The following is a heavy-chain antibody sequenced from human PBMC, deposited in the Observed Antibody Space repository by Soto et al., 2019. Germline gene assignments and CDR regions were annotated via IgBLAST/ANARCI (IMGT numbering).Heavy chain of an antibody. CDR1: GFTFTTYA. J-gene: IGHJ6*02. Sequence: EVQLLESGGGLVQPGGSLRLSCAASGFTFTTYAMNWVRQAPGKGLEWVSGISGGGGTTDYADSVKGRFTISRDNSKNRLYRKRTSLRAEDTAVYYGAKGLGEFSYYGMDVWGQGTTVTVSS. CDR2: ISGGGGTT. CDR3: AKGLGEFSYYGMDV. V-gene: IGHV3-23*01. D-gene: IGHD3-10*01.